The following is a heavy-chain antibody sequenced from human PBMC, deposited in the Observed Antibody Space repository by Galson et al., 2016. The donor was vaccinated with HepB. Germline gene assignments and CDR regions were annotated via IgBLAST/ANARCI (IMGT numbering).Heavy chain of an antibody. CDR2: IYYSGNT. CDR3: ARERTFINT. Sequence: LRLSCAASGFIFSDYDMSWIRQAPGKGLEWIGYIYYSGNTNYNPSLKSRVTISLHTSKNQFSLNLISVTAADTALYFCARERTFINTWGQGTLVTVSS. D-gene: IGHD3-10*01. J-gene: IGHJ5*02. CDR1: GFIFSDYD. V-gene: IGHV4-59*01.